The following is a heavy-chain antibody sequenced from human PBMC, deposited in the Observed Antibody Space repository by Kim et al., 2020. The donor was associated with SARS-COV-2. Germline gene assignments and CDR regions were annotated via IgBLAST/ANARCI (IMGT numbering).Heavy chain of an antibody. V-gene: IGHV4-39*01. D-gene: IGHD3-22*01. J-gene: IGHJ4*02. Sequence: PKGRVTISVETSKNQFSLKLSSVTAADTAVYYCARAQDYYDSSGYYPFDYWGQGTLVTVSS. CDR3: ARAQDYYDSSGYYPFDY.